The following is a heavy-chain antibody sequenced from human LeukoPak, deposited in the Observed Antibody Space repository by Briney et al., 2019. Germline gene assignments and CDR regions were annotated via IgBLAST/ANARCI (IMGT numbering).Heavy chain of an antibody. D-gene: IGHD6-13*01. CDR1: GGSISSYY. CDR2: IYYSGST. V-gene: IGHV4-59*01. Sequence: SETLSLTCTVSGGSISSYYWSWIRQPPGKGLEWIGYIYYSGSTNYNPSLKSRVTISVDTSKNQFSLKLSSVTAADTAVYYCARVPALYSSSCFDYWGQGTLVTVSS. CDR3: ARVPALYSSSCFDY. J-gene: IGHJ4*02.